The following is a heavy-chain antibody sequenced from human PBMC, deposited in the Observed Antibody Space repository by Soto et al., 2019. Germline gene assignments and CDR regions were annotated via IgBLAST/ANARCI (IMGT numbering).Heavy chain of an antibody. CDR1: GGTFSGYY. Sequence: SETLSLTCAVYGGTFSGYYWSWIRQPPGKGLEWIGEINHSGSTNYNPSLKSRVTISVDTSKNPFSLKLSPVTAADTAVYYCARGQVTWIQLWYWFDYWGPGTLVTVSS. V-gene: IGHV4-34*01. D-gene: IGHD5-18*01. CDR3: ARGQVTWIQLWYWFDY. J-gene: IGHJ4*01. CDR2: INHSGST.